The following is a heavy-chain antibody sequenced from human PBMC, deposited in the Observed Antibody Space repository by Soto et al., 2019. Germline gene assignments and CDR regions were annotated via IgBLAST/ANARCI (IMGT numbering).Heavy chain of an antibody. J-gene: IGHJ3*02. V-gene: IGHV4-59*01. CDR1: GDSISSSY. Sequence: SETLSLTCTVSGDSISSSYWSWIRQSPGEGLEWIGYIYYTGSTNYNPSLKGRVTISVDTSKKQFSLKLTSVTAADTAVFFCARLFPYYDFLTGSQMFAFDIWGQGTMVTVS. CDR3: ARLFPYYDFLTGSQMFAFDI. D-gene: IGHD3-9*01. CDR2: IYYTGST.